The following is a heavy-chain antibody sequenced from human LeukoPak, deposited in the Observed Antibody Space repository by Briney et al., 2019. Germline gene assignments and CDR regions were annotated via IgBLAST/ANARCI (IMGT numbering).Heavy chain of an antibody. CDR1: AFTFSMDW. J-gene: IGHJ5*02. D-gene: IGHD6-19*01. CDR3: ARVGKVAGTNWFDP. CDR2: IKQDGSEK. V-gene: IGHV3-7*01. Sequence: PGGSLRLSCAASAFTFSMDWMSWVRQAPGKGLEWVANIKQDGSEKYYVDSVKGRFTISRDNAKNSLYLQMNSLRAEDTAVYYCARVGKVAGTNWFDPWGQGTLVTVSS.